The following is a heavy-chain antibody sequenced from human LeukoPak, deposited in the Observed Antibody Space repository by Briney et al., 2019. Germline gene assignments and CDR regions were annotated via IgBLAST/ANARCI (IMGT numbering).Heavy chain of an antibody. Sequence: SETLSLTCTVSGYSISSGYYWGWIRQPPGKGLEWIGSIYHSGSTYYNPSLKSRVTISVDTSKNQFSQKLSSVTAADTAVYYCARAVAGTGSVYWGQGTLVTVSS. CDR2: IYHSGST. CDR3: ARAVAGTGSVY. D-gene: IGHD6-19*01. V-gene: IGHV4-38-2*02. J-gene: IGHJ4*02. CDR1: GYSISSGYY.